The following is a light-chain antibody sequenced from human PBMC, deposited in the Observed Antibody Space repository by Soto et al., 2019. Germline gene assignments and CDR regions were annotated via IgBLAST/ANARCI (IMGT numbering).Light chain of an antibody. CDR2: WAS. CDR3: QQHYITPIT. V-gene: IGKV4-1*01. J-gene: IGKJ5*01. Sequence: DIVMTQSPDSLAVSLGERATIHCKSSQSVLYSAKNKNFLTWYQQKQGQPXKXXIYWASTRESGVPDRFTGSGSGTDFTITINSLQAEDVEVYYCQQHYITPITFGQGTRLEIK. CDR1: QSVLYSAKNKNF.